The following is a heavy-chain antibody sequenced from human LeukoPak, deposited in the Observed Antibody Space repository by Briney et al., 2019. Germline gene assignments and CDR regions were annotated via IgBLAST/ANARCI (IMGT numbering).Heavy chain of an antibody. CDR3: ARGKRGSSWPNFDY. J-gene: IGHJ4*02. D-gene: IGHD6-13*01. CDR1: GFTFDDYG. V-gene: IGHV3-20*04. CDR2: INWNGGST. Sequence: GGSLRLSCAASGFTFDDYGMSWVRQAPGKGLEWVSGINWNGGSTGYADSVKGRFTISRGNAKNSLYLQMNSLRAEDTALYYCARGKRGSSWPNFDYWGQGTLVTVSS.